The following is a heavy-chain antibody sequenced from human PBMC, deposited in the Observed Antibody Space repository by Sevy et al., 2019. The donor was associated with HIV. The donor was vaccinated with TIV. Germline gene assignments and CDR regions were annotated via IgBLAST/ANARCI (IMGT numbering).Heavy chain of an antibody. V-gene: IGHV3-23*01. CDR2: FAFGCGKI. Sequence: GGSLRLSCAASGFTFSKYSMSWIRQTPGKGLEWVSNFAFGCGKINYADSVKGRFTISRDDSRNTFYLQMNSLRAEDTAIYYCAREGCTKPHDYWGQGTVVTVSS. J-gene: IGHJ4*02. D-gene: IGHD2-8*01. CDR1: GFTFSKYS. CDR3: AREGCTKPHDY.